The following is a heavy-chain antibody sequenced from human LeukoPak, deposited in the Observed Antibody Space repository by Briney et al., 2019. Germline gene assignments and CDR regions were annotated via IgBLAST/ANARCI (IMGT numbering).Heavy chain of an antibody. CDR1: GFTFDTYG. V-gene: IGHV3-23*01. CDR2: FLGSGGGT. Sequence: GGSLRLSCAASGFTFDTYGMLWVRQAPGKGLEWVSVFLGSGGGTAYADSVKGRFTISRDNSKNTLYLQMNSLRAEDTAVYYCAKDLHYYGMDVWGPGTTVTVSS. CDR3: AKDLHYYGMDV. J-gene: IGHJ6*02.